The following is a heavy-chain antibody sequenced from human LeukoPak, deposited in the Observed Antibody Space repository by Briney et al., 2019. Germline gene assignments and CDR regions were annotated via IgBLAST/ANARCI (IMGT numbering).Heavy chain of an antibody. D-gene: IGHD3-10*01. Sequence: GGSLRLSCAGSGFTFGDYSMHWVRQAPGRGLNWVAAIKHDGTSKYYADSVKGRITISRDNSKNKLYLEMNSLRVEDTAVYHCVRIGLSYSYGSGFDPWGQGTLVIVPS. CDR3: VRIGLSYSYGSGFDP. V-gene: IGHV3-30*04. CDR2: IKHDGTSK. J-gene: IGHJ5*02. CDR1: GFTFGDYS.